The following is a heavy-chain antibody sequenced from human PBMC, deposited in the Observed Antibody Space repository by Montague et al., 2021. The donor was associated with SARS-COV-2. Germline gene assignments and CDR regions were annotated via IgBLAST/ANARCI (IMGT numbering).Heavy chain of an antibody. J-gene: IGHJ6*02. CDR1: GGSFSGYY. CDR2: INHSGST. V-gene: IGHV4-34*01. Sequence: SETLSLTCAVYGGSFSGYYWSWIRQPPGKGLEWIGEINHSGSTNYNPSLKSRVTISVDTSKNQFSLKLSSVTAADTAVSYCARGRTGTTFYYYYYYGMDVWGQGTTVTVSS. CDR3: ARGRTGTTFYYYYYYGMDV. D-gene: IGHD1-7*01.